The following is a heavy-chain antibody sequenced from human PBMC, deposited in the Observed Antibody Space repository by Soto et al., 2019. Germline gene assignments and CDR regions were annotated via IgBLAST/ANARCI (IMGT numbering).Heavy chain of an antibody. J-gene: IGHJ6*02. Sequence: GRSLRLSCAASGFTFSTYGMTWVRQAPGKGLEWVSGISGSGGTTYYADSVKGRFTISRDNSKNTQYLQMTSLRGEDTAVYYCAKGLGQGYYYYYGLDVWGQGTTVTVSS. D-gene: IGHD1-26*01. CDR3: AKGLGQGYYYYYGLDV. CDR1: GFTFSTYG. V-gene: IGHV3-23*01. CDR2: ISGSGGTT.